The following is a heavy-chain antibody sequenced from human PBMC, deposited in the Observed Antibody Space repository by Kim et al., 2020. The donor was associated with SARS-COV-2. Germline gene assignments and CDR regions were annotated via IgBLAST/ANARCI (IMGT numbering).Heavy chain of an antibody. CDR3: ARVAVPPYDYSNYHDQIYYYYYMDV. D-gene: IGHD4-4*01. J-gene: IGHJ6*03. Sequence: SETLSLTCTVSGGSISSGDYYWSWIRQPPGKGLEWIGYIYYSGSTYYNPSLKSRVTISVDTSKNQFSLKLSSVTAADTAVYYCARVAVPPYDYSNYHDQIYYYYYMDVWGKGTTVTVSS. V-gene: IGHV4-30-4*01. CDR1: GGSISSGDYY. CDR2: IYYSGST.